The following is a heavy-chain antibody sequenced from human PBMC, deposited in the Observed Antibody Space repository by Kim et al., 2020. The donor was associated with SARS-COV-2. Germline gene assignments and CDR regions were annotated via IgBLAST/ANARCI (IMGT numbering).Heavy chain of an antibody. CDR3: ARDQVWGARGYYYGMDV. CDR1: GYTFTSYA. Sequence: ASVKVSCKASGYTFTSYAMHWVRQAPGQRLEWMGWINAGNGNTKYSQKFQGRVTITRDTSASTAYMELSSLRSEDTAVYYCARDQVWGARGYYYGMDVWGQGTTVTVSS. D-gene: IGHD3-10*01. J-gene: IGHJ6*02. V-gene: IGHV1-3*01. CDR2: INAGNGNT.